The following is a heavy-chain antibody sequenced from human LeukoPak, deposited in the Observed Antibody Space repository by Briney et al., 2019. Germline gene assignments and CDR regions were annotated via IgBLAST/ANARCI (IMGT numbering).Heavy chain of an antibody. CDR1: GFTFSNYW. CDR2: INSDGRST. V-gene: IGHV3-74*01. Sequence: GSLRLSCAASGFTFSNYWMHWVRQAPGKGLVWVSRINSDGRSTNYADSVKGRFTISRHNAKNTLYLQMNSLRAEDTAVYYCARGADSGYSSDNWGQGTLVSVSS. CDR3: ARGADSGYSSDN. J-gene: IGHJ4*02. D-gene: IGHD3-9*01.